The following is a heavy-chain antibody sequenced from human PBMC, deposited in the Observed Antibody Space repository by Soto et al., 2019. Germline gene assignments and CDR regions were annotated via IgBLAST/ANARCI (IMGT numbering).Heavy chain of an antibody. CDR2: TYYRSKWFN. CDR3: ARLIGNSWLDS. D-gene: IGHD2-8*01. CDR1: GDSVSTNSAT. Sequence: PSQTLSLTCAISGDSVSTNSATWDWIRQSTSRGLEWLGRTYYRSKWFNDYAVSVKGRISINPDTSNNQFSLQLNSVTPDDTAVYYCARLIGNSWLDSWGQGTLVTVSS. V-gene: IGHV6-1*01. J-gene: IGHJ5*01.